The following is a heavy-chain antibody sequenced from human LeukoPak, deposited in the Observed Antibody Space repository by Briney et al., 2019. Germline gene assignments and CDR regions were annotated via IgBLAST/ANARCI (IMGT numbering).Heavy chain of an antibody. CDR1: GFTFSSYA. J-gene: IGHJ4*02. CDR2: ISYDGSNK. CDR3: AKDDF. V-gene: IGHV3-30-3*01. Sequence: GGSLRLSCAASGFTFSSYAMHWVRQAPGKGLEWVAVISYDGSNKYYADSVKGRFTISRDNSKNTLYLQMNSLRAEDTAVYYCAKDDFWGQGTLVTVSS.